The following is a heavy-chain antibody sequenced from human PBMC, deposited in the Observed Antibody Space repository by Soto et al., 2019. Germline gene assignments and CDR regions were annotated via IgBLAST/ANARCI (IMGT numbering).Heavy chain of an antibody. CDR3: AHRGFCSGGSCPLFDY. Sequence: QITLKESGPTLVKPTQTLTLTCTFSGFSLRTSGVGVGWIRQPPGKALEWLALIYWDDDKRYSPSLKSRPTITKDTSKNQVVLTMTTMDPVDTATYYCAHRGFCSGGSCPLFDYWGQGTLVTVSS. J-gene: IGHJ4*02. D-gene: IGHD2-15*01. CDR2: IYWDDDK. CDR1: GFSLRTSGVG. V-gene: IGHV2-5*02.